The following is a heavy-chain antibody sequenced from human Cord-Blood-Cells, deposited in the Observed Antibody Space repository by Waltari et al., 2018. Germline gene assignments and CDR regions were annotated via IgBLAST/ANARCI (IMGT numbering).Heavy chain of an antibody. CDR3: ASRLIYGDYVGPDY. Sequence: QLQLQESGPGLVKPSETLSLTCTVSGGSISSSSYYWGWTRQPPGKGLEWIGSIYYSGSTYYNPSLKSRVTISVDTSKNQFSLKLSSVTAADTAVYYCASRLIYGDYVGPDYWGQGTLVTVSS. J-gene: IGHJ4*02. CDR1: GGSISSSSYY. CDR2: IYYSGST. D-gene: IGHD4-17*01. V-gene: IGHV4-39*01.